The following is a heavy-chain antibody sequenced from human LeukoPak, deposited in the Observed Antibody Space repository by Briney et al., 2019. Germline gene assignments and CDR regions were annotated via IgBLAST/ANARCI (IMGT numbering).Heavy chain of an antibody. CDR2: INPNSGGT. CDR1: GYTFTDYY. D-gene: IGHD3-22*01. Sequence: ASVKVSCKASGYTFTDYYMHWVRQAPGQGLEWVGWINPNSGGTNYAQKFQGRVTMTRDTSISTAYMELTRLRSDDTAVYYCARDRDYYDSSVYSPLDYWGQGSLVTVSS. CDR3: ARDRDYYDSSVYSPLDY. J-gene: IGHJ4*02. V-gene: IGHV1-2*02.